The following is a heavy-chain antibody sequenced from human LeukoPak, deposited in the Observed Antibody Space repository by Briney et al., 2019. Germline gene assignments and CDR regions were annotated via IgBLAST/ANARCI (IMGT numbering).Heavy chain of an antibody. V-gene: IGHV4-39*07. CDR3: ARGGSGYCYDY. D-gene: IGHD3-22*01. CDR2: IYYSGST. J-gene: IGHJ4*02. CDR1: GGSISSSSYY. Sequence: PSETLSLTCTVSGGSISSSSYYWGWIRQPPGKGLEWIGSIYYSGSTYYNPSLKSRVTISVDTSKNQFSLKLSSVTAADTAVYYCARGGSGYCYDYWGQGTLVTVSS.